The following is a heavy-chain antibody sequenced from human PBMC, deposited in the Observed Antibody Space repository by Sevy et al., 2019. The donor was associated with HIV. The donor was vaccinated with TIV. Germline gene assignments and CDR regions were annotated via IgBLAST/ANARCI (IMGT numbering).Heavy chain of an antibody. J-gene: IGHJ4*02. CDR3: ARDSYYYDMHSLYRPPDY. Sequence: ASVKVSCKASGYNFNTYGITWVRQAPGQGLEWMGWIGVNNGKTNYAARLQARISMTADTSTSTVYMELRTLTSDDTAIYFCARDSYYYDMHSLYRPPDYWGQGTLVTVSS. V-gene: IGHV1-18*01. D-gene: IGHD3-22*01. CDR1: GYNFNTYG. CDR2: IGVNNGKT.